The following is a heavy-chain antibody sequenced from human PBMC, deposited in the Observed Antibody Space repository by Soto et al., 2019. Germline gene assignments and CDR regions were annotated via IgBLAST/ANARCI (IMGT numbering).Heavy chain of an antibody. CDR1: GGSINSYW. Sequence: SETLSLTCSVSGGSINSYWWSWIRQPAGKGLEWIGRVYSSGTTDYNPSLNSRATMSVETSRNQFSLKLSSVTAADTAVYYCARDIGSYAYGEGYWGQGIQVTVSS. V-gene: IGHV4-4*07. J-gene: IGHJ4*02. CDR3: ARDIGSYAYGEGY. CDR2: VYSSGTT. D-gene: IGHD3-10*01.